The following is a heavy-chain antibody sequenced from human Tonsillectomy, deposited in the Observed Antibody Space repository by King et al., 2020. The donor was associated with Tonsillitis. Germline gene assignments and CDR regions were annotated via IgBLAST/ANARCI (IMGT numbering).Heavy chain of an antibody. CDR3: VREGWYIYGLFDN. V-gene: IGHV3-11*05. J-gene: IGHJ4*02. D-gene: IGHD6-19*01. Sequence: QVQLVESGGGLVKTGGSLRLSCAASGFTCSEYYMCWIREAPGKGLEWSSYISSNTSYTKYADSVKGRFTISRDNAKKSLYLKMNRLRDADTAVYFCVREGWYIYGLFDNWGLGTLVTVSS. CDR1: GFTCSEYY. CDR2: ISSNTSYT.